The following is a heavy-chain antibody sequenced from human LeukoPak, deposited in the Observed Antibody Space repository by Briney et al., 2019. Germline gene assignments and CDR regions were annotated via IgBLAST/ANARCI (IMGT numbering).Heavy chain of an antibody. V-gene: IGHV3-23*01. CDR2: ISGSGGST. D-gene: IGHD6-6*01. CDR3: ATDSSSSLMDDY. CDR1: GFTFSSYA. J-gene: IGHJ4*02. Sequence: GGSLRLSCAASGFTFSSYAMSWVRQAPGKGLEWVSAISGSGGSTYYADSVKGRYTISRDNSKNTLCLQMNSLRAEDTAVYYCATDSSSSLMDDYWGQGTLVTVSS.